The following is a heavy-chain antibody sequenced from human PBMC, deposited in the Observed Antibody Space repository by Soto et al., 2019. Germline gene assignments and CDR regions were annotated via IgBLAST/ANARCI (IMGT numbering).Heavy chain of an antibody. Sequence: QVQLQESGPGLVKPSETLSLTCTVSGGSISSYYWSWIRQPPGKGLEWIGYIYYSGSTNYNPSLKSRVTISVDTSKNQFSLKLSSVTAADTAVYYCARSSMVRGVILPYYYYYGMDVWGQGTTVTVSS. D-gene: IGHD3-10*01. CDR1: GGSISSYY. CDR3: ARSSMVRGVILPYYYYYGMDV. CDR2: IYYSGST. J-gene: IGHJ6*02. V-gene: IGHV4-59*01.